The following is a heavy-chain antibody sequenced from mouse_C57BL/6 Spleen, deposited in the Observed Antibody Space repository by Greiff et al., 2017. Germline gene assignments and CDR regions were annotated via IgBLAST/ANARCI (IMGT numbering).Heavy chain of an antibody. Sequence: QVQLQQPGAELVKPGASVKMSCKASGYTFTSYWITWVKPRPGQGLEWIGDIYPGSGSTNYNEKFKSKATLTVDTSSSTAYMQLSSLTSEDSAVYYCAGGLVSSYYFDYWGQGTTLTVSS. CDR1: GYTFTSYW. CDR2: IYPGSGST. D-gene: IGHD1-1*01. J-gene: IGHJ2*01. CDR3: AGGLVSSYYFDY. V-gene: IGHV1-55*01.